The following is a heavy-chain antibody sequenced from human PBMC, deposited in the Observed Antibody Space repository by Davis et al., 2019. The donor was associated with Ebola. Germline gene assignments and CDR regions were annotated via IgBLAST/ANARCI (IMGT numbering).Heavy chain of an antibody. J-gene: IGHJ6*02. CDR3: ARGGYSRSFIYYYNGMDV. CDR2: IIPIFGTA. CDR1: GCTFSSYA. V-gene: IGHV1-69*05. D-gene: IGHD6-13*01. Sequence: SVKVSCKASGCTFSSYAISWVRQAPGQGLEWMGWIIPIFGTANYAQKFQGRVTITTDKSTSTAYMELSSLRSEDTAVYYCARGGYSRSFIYYYNGMDVWGQGTTVTVSS.